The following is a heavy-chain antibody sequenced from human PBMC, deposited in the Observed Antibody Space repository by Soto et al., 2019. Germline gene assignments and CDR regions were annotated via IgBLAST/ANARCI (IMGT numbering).Heavy chain of an antibody. J-gene: IGHJ4*02. V-gene: IGHV1-2*02. CDR3: AASRGYCSSTSCYNSPFDY. Sequence: ASVKVSCKASGYTFTGYYMHWVRQAPGQGLEWMGWINPNSGGTNYAQKFQGRVTMTRDTSISTAYMELSRLRSDDTAVYYCAASRGYCSSTSCYNSPFDYWGQGTLGTVS. CDR1: GYTFTGYY. D-gene: IGHD2-2*02. CDR2: INPNSGGT.